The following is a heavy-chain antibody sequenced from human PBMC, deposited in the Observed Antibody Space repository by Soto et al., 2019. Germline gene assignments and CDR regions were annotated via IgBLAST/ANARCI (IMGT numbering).Heavy chain of an antibody. V-gene: IGHV3-30-3*01. CDR2: ISYDGSNK. Sequence: GGSLRLSCAASGFTFSNYAMHWVRQAPGKGLEWVAVISYDGSNKYYADSVKGRFTISRDNSKNTLYLQMNSLRAEDTAVYYCARGFSYYDFWREGYGMDVWGQGTTVTVSS. CDR1: GFTFSNYA. CDR3: ARGFSYYDFWREGYGMDV. J-gene: IGHJ6*02. D-gene: IGHD3-3*01.